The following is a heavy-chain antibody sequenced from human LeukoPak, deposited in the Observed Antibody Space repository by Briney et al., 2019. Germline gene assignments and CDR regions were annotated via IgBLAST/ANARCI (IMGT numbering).Heavy chain of an antibody. CDR1: GFTFSTYA. V-gene: IGHV3-23*01. CDR2: INGDGGST. J-gene: IGHJ4*02. Sequence: GSLRLSCAVSGFTFSTYAMSWVRQAPGQGLEWVSSINGDGGSTYYAESVKGRFTVSRDNSKNTLYLQMDSLRAEDTAVYYCAKRPDCSTTNCFRFEYWGQGTLVTVSS. D-gene: IGHD2-2*01. CDR3: AKRPDCSTTNCFRFEY.